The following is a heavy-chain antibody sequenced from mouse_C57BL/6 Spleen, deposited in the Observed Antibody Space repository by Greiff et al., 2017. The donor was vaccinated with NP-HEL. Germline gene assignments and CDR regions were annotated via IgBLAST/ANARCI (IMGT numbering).Heavy chain of an antibody. J-gene: IGHJ2*01. CDR2: IYPSDSET. Sequence: QVQLQQPGAELVRPGSSVKLSCKASGYTFTSYWMDWVKQRPGQGLEWIGNIYPSDSETHYNQKFKDKATLTVDKSSSTAYMQLSSLTSEDSAVYYCARPGLGPLDYWGQGTTLTVSS. V-gene: IGHV1-61*01. D-gene: IGHD4-1*01. CDR1: GYTFTSYW. CDR3: ARPGLGPLDY.